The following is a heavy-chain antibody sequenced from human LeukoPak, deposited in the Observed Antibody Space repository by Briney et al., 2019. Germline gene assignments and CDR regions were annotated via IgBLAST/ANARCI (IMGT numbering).Heavy chain of an antibody. CDR2: INHSGST. D-gene: IGHD3-16*01. Sequence: PSETLSLTCAVYGGSFSGYYWSWIRQPPGKGLEWIGEINHSGSTNYNPSLKSRVTISVDTSKNQFSLKLSSVTAADTAVYYCARDGGAEVYFDYWGQGTLVTVSS. J-gene: IGHJ4*02. V-gene: IGHV4-34*01. CDR1: GGSFSGYY. CDR3: ARDGGAEVYFDY.